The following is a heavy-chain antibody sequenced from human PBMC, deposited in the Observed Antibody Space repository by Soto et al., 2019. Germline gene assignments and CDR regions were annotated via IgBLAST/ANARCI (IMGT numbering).Heavy chain of an antibody. CDR2: ISAYNGNT. CDR1: GYTFTSYG. Sequence: ASVKVCCKASGYTFTSYGISWVRQDNGQGLEWMGWISAYNGNTNYAQKLQGRVTMTTDTSTSTAYMELRSLRSDDTAVYYCARVPLVDIVVVPAALPNWFDPWGQGTLVTVSS. CDR3: ARVPLVDIVVVPAALPNWFDP. J-gene: IGHJ5*02. D-gene: IGHD2-2*02. V-gene: IGHV1-18*01.